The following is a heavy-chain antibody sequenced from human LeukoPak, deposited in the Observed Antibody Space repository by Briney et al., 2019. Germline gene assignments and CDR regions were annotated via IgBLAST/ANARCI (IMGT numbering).Heavy chain of an antibody. Sequence: PGGSLRLSCAVSGVTVRSSYMSWVRQAPGKGLEWVSVIYSGGSAYYADSVKGRFTLSRDSSKNTLYLRMNSLRAEDTAMYYCAGDTSGHYSNRDWGQGTLVTVSS. D-gene: IGHD3-22*01. CDR3: AGDTSGHYSNRD. V-gene: IGHV3-53*01. J-gene: IGHJ4*02. CDR1: GVTVRSSY. CDR2: IYSGGSA.